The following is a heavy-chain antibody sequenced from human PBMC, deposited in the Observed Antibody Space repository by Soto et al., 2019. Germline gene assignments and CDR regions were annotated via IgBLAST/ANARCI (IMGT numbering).Heavy chain of an antibody. CDR3: ARCIQEDYYYGMDV. Sequence: ASVKVSCKASGYTFYSHSISWVRQAPGQGLEWMGRISADNINTKYAQEFRGRVTMTTDTSTSTVYMELRNLRSDDTAVYYCARCIQEDYYYGMDVWGQGTTVTVSS. J-gene: IGHJ6*02. CDR1: GYTFYSHS. CDR2: ISADNINT. D-gene: IGHD5-18*01. V-gene: IGHV1-18*01.